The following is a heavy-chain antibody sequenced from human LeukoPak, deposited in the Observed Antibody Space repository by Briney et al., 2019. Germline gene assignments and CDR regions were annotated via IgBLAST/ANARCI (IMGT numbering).Heavy chain of an antibody. CDR2: IGISGVTT. J-gene: IGHJ4*02. CDR3: AKDYVDVLGTMLS. Sequence: GGSLRLSCAASGFTFSTYCMSWVRQAPGKGLEWVSGIGISGVTTYYADSVKGRFTISRDNSKNTLYLQMNSLRAEDTAVYYCAKDYVDVLGTMLSWGQGTLVTVSS. V-gene: IGHV3-23*01. D-gene: IGHD5-12*01. CDR1: GFTFSTYC.